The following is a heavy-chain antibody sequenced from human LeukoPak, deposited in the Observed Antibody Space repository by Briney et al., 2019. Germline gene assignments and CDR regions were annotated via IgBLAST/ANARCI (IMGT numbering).Heavy chain of an antibody. CDR1: GFTFSSYA. D-gene: IGHD6-13*01. CDR3: AKEYSSSWYGWFDP. CDR2: ISSSGGTT. J-gene: IGHJ5*02. Sequence: GGSLRLSCAASGFTFSSYAMTWVRQAPGKELEWVSGISSSGGTTYHADSVKGRFTISRDNSKNTLYLQMNSLRAEDTAVYYCAKEYSSSWYGWFDPWGQGTLVIVSS. V-gene: IGHV3-23*01.